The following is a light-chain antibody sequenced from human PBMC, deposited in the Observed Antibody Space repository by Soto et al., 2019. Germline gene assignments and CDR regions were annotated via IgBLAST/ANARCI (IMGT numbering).Light chain of an antibody. CDR3: QQYHSIPLT. J-gene: IGKJ5*01. V-gene: IGKV4-1*01. CDR2: WAS. Sequence: DIVMTQSPDSLAVSLGERATINCKSSQSVLYSSNNKNYLAWYQQKPGQPPKLLIYWASTRESGVPDRFSGSGSGTDFTLTISSLQAEDVAMYYCQQYHSIPLTFGQGTRLEIK. CDR1: QSVLYSSNNKNY.